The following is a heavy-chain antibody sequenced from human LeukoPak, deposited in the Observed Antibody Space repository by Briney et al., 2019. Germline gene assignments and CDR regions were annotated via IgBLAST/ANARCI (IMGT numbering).Heavy chain of an antibody. V-gene: IGHV4-59*01. CDR3: ARGGPPRAFDI. CDR2: IYYSGST. Sequence: SETLSLTCTVSGGSISSYYWSWIRQPPGKGLEWVGYIYYSGSTNYNPSLQSRGTISVDTSKNQFSLKLSSVTAADPAVYFCARGGPPRAFDIWGQGTMVTVSS. CDR1: GGSISSYY. J-gene: IGHJ3*02.